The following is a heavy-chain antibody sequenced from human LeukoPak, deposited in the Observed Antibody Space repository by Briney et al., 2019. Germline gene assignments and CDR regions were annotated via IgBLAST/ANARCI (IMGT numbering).Heavy chain of an antibody. CDR2: IFNSGST. Sequence: SETLSLTCTVSGASISSYYWSWIRQPPGKGLEWIGYIFNSGSTNYNPSLKSRVTISVDTSKNQFSLKLSSVTAADTAVYYCARGEWEIGLFFDYWGQGTLVTVSS. V-gene: IGHV4-59*01. CDR1: GASISSYY. CDR3: ARGEWEIGLFFDY. D-gene: IGHD1-26*01. J-gene: IGHJ4*02.